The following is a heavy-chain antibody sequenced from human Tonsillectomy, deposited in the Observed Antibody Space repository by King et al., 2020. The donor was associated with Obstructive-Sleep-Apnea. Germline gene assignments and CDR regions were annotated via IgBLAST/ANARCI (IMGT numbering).Heavy chain of an antibody. CDR1: GFTFSSYS. V-gene: IGHV3-21*01. J-gene: IGHJ4*02. CDR3: ARDMNYYDSSGYNAIDY. D-gene: IGHD3-22*01. CDR2: ISSISSYI. Sequence: VQLVESGGGLVKPGGSLRLSCAASGFTFSSYSMNWVRQAPGKGLEWVSSISSISSYIYYADSLKGRFTISRDNAKNSLYLQMNSLRAEDTAVYYCARDMNYYDSSGYNAIDYWGQGTLVTVSS.